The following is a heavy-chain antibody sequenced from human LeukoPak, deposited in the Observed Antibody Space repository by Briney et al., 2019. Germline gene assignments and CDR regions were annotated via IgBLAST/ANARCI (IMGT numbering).Heavy chain of an antibody. CDR1: GFIVDDYA. Sequence: PGGSLRLSCAASGFIVDDYAMYWVRQAPGKGLEWVSLISGDGGSTYYAGSVKGRFTISRDNSKNSLFLQMNSLRTEDTALYYCAKDILSEQWHDAFDIWGQGTMVTVSS. V-gene: IGHV3-43*02. J-gene: IGHJ3*02. D-gene: IGHD6-19*01. CDR3: AKDILSEQWHDAFDI. CDR2: ISGDGGST.